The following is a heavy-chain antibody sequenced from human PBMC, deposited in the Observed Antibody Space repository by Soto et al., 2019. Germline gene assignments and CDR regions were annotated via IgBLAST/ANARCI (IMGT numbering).Heavy chain of an antibody. J-gene: IGHJ6*02. CDR3: ARSPRYSGYTFQPYYYGMDV. CDR1: GGTFSSYA. Sequence: ASVKVSCKASGGTFSSYAISWVRQAPGQGLEWMGGIIPIFGTANYAQKFQGRVTITADKSTSTAYMELSSLRSEDTAVYYCARSPRYSGYTFQPYYYGMDVWGQGTTVTVSS. V-gene: IGHV1-69*06. D-gene: IGHD5-12*01. CDR2: IIPIFGTA.